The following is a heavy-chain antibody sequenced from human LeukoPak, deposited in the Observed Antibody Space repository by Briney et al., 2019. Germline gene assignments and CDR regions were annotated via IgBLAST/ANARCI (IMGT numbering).Heavy chain of an antibody. V-gene: IGHV3-21*01. D-gene: IGHD3-22*01. J-gene: IGHJ4*02. Sequence: GGSLRLSCAASGFTFSSYSMNWVRQAPGKGLEWVSSISSSSSYIYHADSVKGRFTISRDNAKNSLYLQMNSLRAEDTAVYYCARVGYYYDSSGYYFYFDYWGQGTLVTVSS. CDR3: ARVGYYYDSSGYYFYFDY. CDR1: GFTFSSYS. CDR2: ISSSSSYI.